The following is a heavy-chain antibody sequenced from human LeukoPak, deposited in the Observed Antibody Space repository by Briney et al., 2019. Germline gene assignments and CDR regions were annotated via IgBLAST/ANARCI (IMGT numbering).Heavy chain of an antibody. CDR1: GFPFSSYS. J-gene: IGHJ4*02. CDR2: ISSSSNHI. CDR3: ARRGDGYCSSTSCYEGCYFDY. V-gene: IGHV3-21*01. D-gene: IGHD2-2*03. Sequence: GGPLRLSCAASGFPFSSYSMNWVRHAPGKGLEWVTSISSSSNHIYYADSVKGRFTISRDNAKNSLYLQMNSLRADDTAVYYCARRGDGYCSSTSCYEGCYFDYWGQGTLVTVSS.